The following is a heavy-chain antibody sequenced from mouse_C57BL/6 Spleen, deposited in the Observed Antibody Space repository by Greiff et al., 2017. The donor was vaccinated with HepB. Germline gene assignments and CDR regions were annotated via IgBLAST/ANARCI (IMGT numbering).Heavy chain of an antibody. V-gene: IGHV1-19*01. CDR2: INPYNGGT. D-gene: IGHD1-1*02. CDR3: ARFYGPAWFAY. CDR1: GYTFTDYY. J-gene: IGHJ3*01. Sequence: EVQLQQSGPVPVKPGASVKMSCKASGYTFTDYYMNWVKQSHGKSLEWIGVINPYNGGTSYNQKFKGKATLTVDKSSSTAYMELNSLTSEDSAVYYCARFYGPAWFAYWGQGTLVTVSA.